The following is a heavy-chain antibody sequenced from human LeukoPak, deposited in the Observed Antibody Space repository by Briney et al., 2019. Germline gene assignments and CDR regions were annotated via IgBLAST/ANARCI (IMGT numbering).Heavy chain of an antibody. J-gene: IGHJ4*02. CDR1: GFTFSIYA. D-gene: IGHD3-22*01. CDR2: ISGSGGST. CDR3: AKHLNYYDSSGYYLFDY. Sequence: GGSLSLSCAASGFTFSIYAMSCVRDAPGRGLEWVSAISGSGGSTYYADSVKGRFTISRNNSKNTLYLQMNSLRAEDTAVYYCAKHLNYYDSSGYYLFDYWGQGTLVTVSS. V-gene: IGHV3-23*01.